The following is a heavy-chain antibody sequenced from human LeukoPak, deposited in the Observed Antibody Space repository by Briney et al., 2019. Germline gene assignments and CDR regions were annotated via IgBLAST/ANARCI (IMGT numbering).Heavy chain of an antibody. J-gene: IGHJ6*03. Sequence: PGGSLRLSCAASGFTFSSYAMSWVRQAPGKGLEWVSAISGSGGSTYYADSVKGRFTISRDNSKNTRYLQMNSLRAEDTAVYYCAKMGGSCYSTSCYYYYMDVWAKGPRSPSP. CDR1: GFTFSSYA. D-gene: IGHD2-15*01. CDR3: AKMGGSCYSTSCYYYYMDV. CDR2: ISGSGGST. V-gene: IGHV3-23*01.